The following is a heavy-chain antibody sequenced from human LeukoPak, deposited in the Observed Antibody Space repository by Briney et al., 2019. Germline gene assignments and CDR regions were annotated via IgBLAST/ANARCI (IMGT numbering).Heavy chain of an antibody. J-gene: IGHJ4*02. V-gene: IGHV3-23*01. CDR3: AKESPVFDY. Sequence: GGSLRLSCAASGFTFISYAMGWVRQAPGKGLEWVSVISGSGGSTHYADSAKGRFTISRDNSKNTLYLQMSSLRAEDTAVYYCAKESPVFDYWGQGTLVTVSS. CDR1: GFTFISYA. CDR2: ISGSGGST.